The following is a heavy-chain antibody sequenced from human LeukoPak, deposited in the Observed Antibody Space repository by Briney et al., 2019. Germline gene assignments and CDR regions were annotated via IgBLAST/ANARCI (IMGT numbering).Heavy chain of an antibody. D-gene: IGHD1/OR15-1a*01. V-gene: IGHV3-73*01. Sequence: PGGSLRPSCAVAGFTFTGSTTHWVRQASGKGLEWVGRIRSKAENYATGYAASVKARFTISRDDSKNTAYLQLNSLKPEDTAVYYCTSLNKNADPPSYCSQATLVTVSS. CDR3: TSLNKNADPPSY. CDR1: GFTFTGST. J-gene: IGHJ4*02. CDR2: IRSKAENYAT.